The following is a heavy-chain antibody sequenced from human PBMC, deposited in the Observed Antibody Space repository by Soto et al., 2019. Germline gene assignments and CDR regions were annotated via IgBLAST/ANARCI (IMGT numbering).Heavy chain of an antibody. Sequence: ASVKVSCKASGYTFSDYAMHWVRQAPGQGLEWMAWINVGNGNRVHSRKFQGRVTISWDTSATSAYLDLSSLTSEDTAVYFCARDLISGNPIDYWGQGTLVTVSS. CDR1: GYTFSDYA. CDR3: ARDLISGNPIDY. CDR2: INVGNGNR. D-gene: IGHD1-26*01. J-gene: IGHJ4*02. V-gene: IGHV1-3*01.